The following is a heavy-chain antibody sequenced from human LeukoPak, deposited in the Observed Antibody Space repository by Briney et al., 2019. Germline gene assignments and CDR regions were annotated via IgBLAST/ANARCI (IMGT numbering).Heavy chain of an antibody. V-gene: IGHV3-21*01. CDR2: IVGSSST. CDR1: GFTFSNFA. J-gene: IGHJ4*02. CDR3: ARIGAGSSRDY. Sequence: GGSLRLPCAASGFTFSNFAMTWVRQAPGKGLEWVSSIVGSSSTYYADSLKGRFTISRDSAKNSLYLQMNSLRAEDTAVYYCARIGAGSSRDYWGQGTLVTVSS. D-gene: IGHD6-13*01.